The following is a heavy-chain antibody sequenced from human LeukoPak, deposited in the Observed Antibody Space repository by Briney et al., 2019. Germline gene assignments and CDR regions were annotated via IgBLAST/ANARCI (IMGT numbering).Heavy chain of an antibody. D-gene: IGHD1-26*01. Sequence: SQTLSLTCAISGDSVSSNSAAWNWIRQSPSRGLEWLGRTYYRSKWYNDYAVSVKSRVAINPDTAKNQISLQLNSVTPEDTAVYYCASSGSYRFDYWGQGTLVTVSS. J-gene: IGHJ4*02. CDR2: TYYRSKWYN. V-gene: IGHV6-1*01. CDR1: GDSVSSNSAA. CDR3: ASSGSYRFDY.